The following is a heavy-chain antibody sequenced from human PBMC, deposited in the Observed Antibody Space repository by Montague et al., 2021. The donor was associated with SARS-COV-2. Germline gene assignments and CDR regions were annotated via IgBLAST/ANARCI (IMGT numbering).Heavy chain of an antibody. CDR1: GGSISSDDYY. CDR3: ARDWQSGGNDY. J-gene: IGHJ4*02. CDR2: IYYSGST. V-gene: IGHV4-30-4*08. D-gene: IGHD4-23*01. Sequence: TLSLTCTVSGGSISSDDYYWNWIRQPPGKGLEWIGYIYYSGSTYYNPSLKSRFTISIDTSKNQFSLKLTSVTAADTAVYYCARDWQSGGNDYWGQGTLVTVSS.